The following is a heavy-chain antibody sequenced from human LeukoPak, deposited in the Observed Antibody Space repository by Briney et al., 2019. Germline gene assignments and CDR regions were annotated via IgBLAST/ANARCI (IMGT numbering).Heavy chain of an antibody. D-gene: IGHD5-18*01. CDR2: ISSSSSYI. CDR3: ARHLWLSGNDY. CDR1: GFTFSNYA. Sequence: GGSLRLSCAASGFTFSNYAMRWVRQAPGKGLEWVSSISSSSSYIYYADSMKGRFTISRDNAKNSLYLQMNNLRAEDTAVYYCARHLWLSGNDYWGQGTLVTVSS. V-gene: IGHV3-21*01. J-gene: IGHJ4*02.